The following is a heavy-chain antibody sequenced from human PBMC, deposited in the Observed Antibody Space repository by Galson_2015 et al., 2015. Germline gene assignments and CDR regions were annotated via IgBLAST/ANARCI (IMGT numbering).Heavy chain of an antibody. CDR2: IYYSGST. V-gene: IGHV4-31*11. CDR1: GGSISSGGYY. CDR3: ARPDWSGRYGMDV. J-gene: IGHJ6*02. D-gene: IGHD3-3*01. Sequence: TLSLACAVSGGSISSGGYYWRWIRQHPGKGLEWIGYIYYSGSTYYNPSLKSRVIISVDTSKNQFSLKLSSVTAADTAVYYSARPDWSGRYGMDVWGQGTTVTVSS.